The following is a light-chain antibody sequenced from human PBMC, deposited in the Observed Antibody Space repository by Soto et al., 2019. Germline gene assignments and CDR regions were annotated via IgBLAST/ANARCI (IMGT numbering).Light chain of an antibody. J-gene: IGKJ5*01. Sequence: IVMTHSPGTLSMSPGERATLSCRASQSVSSNLAWYQQKPGQAPRLLIYGASSRATGIPDRFSGSGSGTDFTLTISRLEPEDFAVYYCQQYGSSPITFGQGTRLEI. CDR3: QQYGSSPIT. V-gene: IGKV3-20*01. CDR1: QSVSSN. CDR2: GAS.